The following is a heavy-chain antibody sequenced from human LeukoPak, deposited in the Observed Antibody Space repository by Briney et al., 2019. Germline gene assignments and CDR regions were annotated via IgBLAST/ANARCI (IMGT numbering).Heavy chain of an antibody. CDR3: ARVSLSGYYIDY. CDR2: IYYSGST. Sequence: SETLSLTCTVSGGSISSHYWSWIRQPPGKGLEWIGYIYYSGSTNYNPSLKSRVSISEDTSKNQFSLKLSSVTAADTAVYYCARVSLSGYYIDYWGQGTLVTVSS. CDR1: GGSISSHY. D-gene: IGHD3-9*01. V-gene: IGHV4-59*11. J-gene: IGHJ4*02.